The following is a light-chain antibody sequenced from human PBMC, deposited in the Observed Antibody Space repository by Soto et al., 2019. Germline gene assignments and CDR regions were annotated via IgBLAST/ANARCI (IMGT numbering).Light chain of an antibody. Sequence: EFVLTQSPGTLSLSPGERATLSCRASQTVRNNYLAWYQQKPGQAPRLLIYDASSRATGIPDRFSGGGSGTDFTLTISSLQSEDFATYYCQQYNGYSWTFGQGTKVDIK. V-gene: IGKV3-20*01. CDR1: QTVRNNY. CDR2: DAS. J-gene: IGKJ1*01. CDR3: QQYNGYSWT.